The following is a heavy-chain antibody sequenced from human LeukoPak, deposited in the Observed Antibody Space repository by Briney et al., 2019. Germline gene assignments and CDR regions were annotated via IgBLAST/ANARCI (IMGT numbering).Heavy chain of an antibody. CDR3: ARGGGYYYFDY. CDR1: GFSFSVFW. V-gene: IGHV3-74*01. Sequence: GGSLRLSCAASGFSFSVFWMHWVRQAPGKGPVWVSRIDSDGSSTSYADSVKGRFTISRDNAKNTLYLQMNSLRAEDTAVYYCARGGGYYYFDYWGQGTLVTVSS. D-gene: IGHD3-3*01. J-gene: IGHJ4*02. CDR2: IDSDGSST.